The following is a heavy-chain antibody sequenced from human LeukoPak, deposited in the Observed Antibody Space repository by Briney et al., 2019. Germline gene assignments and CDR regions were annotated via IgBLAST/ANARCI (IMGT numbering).Heavy chain of an antibody. CDR2: ISGSGGST. CDR3: AKRKAAAGTSYYYYMDV. J-gene: IGHJ6*03. D-gene: IGHD6-13*01. V-gene: IGHV3-23*01. CDR1: GFTFSSYG. Sequence: GGSLRLSCAASGFTFSSYGMSWVRQAPGKGLEWVSAISGSGGSTYYADSVKGQFTISRDNSKNTLYLQMNSLRAEDTAVYYCAKRKAAAGTSYYYYMDVWGKGTTVTISS.